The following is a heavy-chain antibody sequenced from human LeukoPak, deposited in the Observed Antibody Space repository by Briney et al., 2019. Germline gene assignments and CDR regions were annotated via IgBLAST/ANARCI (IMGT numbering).Heavy chain of an antibody. CDR2: IYSGGTT. CDR3: ARGGYCSGGNCDGYFDY. J-gene: IGHJ4*02. D-gene: IGHD2-15*01. Sequence: QPGGSLRLSCAASGFTVSNNYMSWVRQAPGKGLEWVSVIYSGGTTYYADSVKGRFTISRDNSKNKLYLLMNSLRAEDTAVYYCARGGYCSGGNCDGYFDYWGQGTMVTVSS. CDR1: GFTVSNNY. V-gene: IGHV3-66*01.